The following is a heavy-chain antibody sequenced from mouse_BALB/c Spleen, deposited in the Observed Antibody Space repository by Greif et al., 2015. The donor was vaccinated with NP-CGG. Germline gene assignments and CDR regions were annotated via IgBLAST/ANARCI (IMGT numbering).Heavy chain of an antibody. V-gene: IGHV3-6*02. D-gene: IGHD2-3*01. CDR2: ISYDGSN. CDR1: GYSITSGYY. J-gene: IGHJ4*01. CDR3: ASFYDGYFYYAMDY. Sequence: ESGPGLVKPSQSLSLTCSVTGYSITSGYYWNWIRQFPGNKLEWMGYISYDGSNNYNPSLKNRISITRDTSKNQFFLKLSSVTTEDTATYYCASFYDGYFYYAMDYWGQGTSVTVSS.